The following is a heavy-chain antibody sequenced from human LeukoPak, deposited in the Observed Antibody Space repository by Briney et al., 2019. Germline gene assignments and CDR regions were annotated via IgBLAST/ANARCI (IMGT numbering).Heavy chain of an antibody. J-gene: IGHJ4*02. D-gene: IGHD3-22*01. CDR1: GGSISSSSYY. V-gene: IGHV3-66*01. Sequence: ETLSLTCTVSGGSISSSSYYWGWIRQPPGKGLEWVSVIYSDISTYYADSVKGRFTISGDNSKNTLYLQMNSLRAEDTAVYYCAKEGYDTSGYLDFWGQGTLVTVSS. CDR3: AKEGYDTSGYLDF. CDR2: IYSDIST.